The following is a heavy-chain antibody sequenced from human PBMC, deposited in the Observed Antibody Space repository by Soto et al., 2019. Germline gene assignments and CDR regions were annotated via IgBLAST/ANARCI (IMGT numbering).Heavy chain of an antibody. Sequence: GGSLRLSCAASGFTFSNYGMHWVRQAPGKGLEWVAVIWYDGNNKYYADSVKGRFTISRDNSNNTLYVQMTSLRAEDTAVYYCARGLHALFDYWGQGTLVTVSS. V-gene: IGHV3-33*01. CDR2: IWYDGNNK. CDR1: GFTFSNYG. D-gene: IGHD2-2*01. J-gene: IGHJ4*02. CDR3: ARGLHALFDY.